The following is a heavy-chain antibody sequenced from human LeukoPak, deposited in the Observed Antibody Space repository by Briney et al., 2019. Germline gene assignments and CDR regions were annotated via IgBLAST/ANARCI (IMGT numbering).Heavy chain of an antibody. J-gene: IGHJ1*01. Sequence: PSETLSLTCTVSGGSISSGGYYWSWIRQHPGKGLEWIGYIYYSGSTNYNPSLKSRVTISVDTSKNQFSLRLSSVTAADTAVYYCARDAYSGLSGYFQHWGQGTLVTVSS. CDR2: IYYSGST. V-gene: IGHV4-61*08. D-gene: IGHD6-13*01. CDR1: GGSISSGGYY. CDR3: ARDAYSGLSGYFQH.